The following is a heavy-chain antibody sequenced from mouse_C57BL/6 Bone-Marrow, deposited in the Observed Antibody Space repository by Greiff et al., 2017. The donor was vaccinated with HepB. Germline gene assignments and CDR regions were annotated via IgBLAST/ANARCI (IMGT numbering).Heavy chain of an antibody. CDR3: ANPLLYYDYVFAY. CDR2: IHPSDSDT. Sequence: VKLQQPGAELVKPGASVKVSCKASGYTFTSYWMHWVKQRPGQGLEWIGRIHPSDSDTNYNQKFKGKATLTVDKSSSTAYMQLSSLTSEDSAVYYCANPLLYYDYVFAYWGQGTLVTVSA. V-gene: IGHV1-74*01. CDR1: GYTFTSYW. J-gene: IGHJ3*01. D-gene: IGHD2-4*01.